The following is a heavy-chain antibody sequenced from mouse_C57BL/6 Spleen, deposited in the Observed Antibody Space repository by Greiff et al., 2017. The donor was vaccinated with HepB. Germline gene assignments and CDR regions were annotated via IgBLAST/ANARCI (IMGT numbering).Heavy chain of an antibody. D-gene: IGHD2-1*01. Sequence: QVQLQQSGAELVRPGASVTLSCKASGYTFTDYEMHWVKQTPVHGLEWIGAIDPETGGTAYNQKFTGKAILTADKSSSTAYMELRSLTSEDSAVYYCTRDGNYADYYAMDYWGQGTSVTVSS. CDR3: TRDGNYADYYAMDY. CDR2: IDPETGGT. J-gene: IGHJ4*01. CDR1: GYTFTDYE. V-gene: IGHV1-15*01.